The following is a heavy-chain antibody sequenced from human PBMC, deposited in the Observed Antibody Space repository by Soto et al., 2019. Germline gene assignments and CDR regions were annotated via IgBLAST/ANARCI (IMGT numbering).Heavy chain of an antibody. CDR1: ADSVSSNSAG. J-gene: IGHJ6*02. CDR2: TYYKSKWNN. D-gene: IGHD3-10*01. CDR3: TAIPWVRGMEV. Sequence: PSPTLSLTCAISADSVSSNSAGWTWTRQSPSRGLEWLGRTYYKSKWNNDYALSVKSLMTINPDTSKNQFSLHLYSLTPEDTAVYYCTAIPWVRGMEVWGQGTPVGVSS. V-gene: IGHV6-1*01.